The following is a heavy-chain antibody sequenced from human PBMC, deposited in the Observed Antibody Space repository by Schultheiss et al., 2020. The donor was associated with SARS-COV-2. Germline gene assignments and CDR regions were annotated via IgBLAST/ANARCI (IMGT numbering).Heavy chain of an antibody. CDR2: ISYDGSNK. CDR1: GFTFDDYG. CDR3: ARASTTYDFGAEGYYGMDV. V-gene: IGHV3-30*03. Sequence: GESLKISCAASGFTFDDYGMSWVRQAPGKGLEWVAVISYDGSNKYYADSVKGRFTISRDNSKNTLYLQMNSLRAEDTAVYYCARASTTYDFGAEGYYGMDVWGQGTTVTVSS. J-gene: IGHJ6*02. D-gene: IGHD3-3*01.